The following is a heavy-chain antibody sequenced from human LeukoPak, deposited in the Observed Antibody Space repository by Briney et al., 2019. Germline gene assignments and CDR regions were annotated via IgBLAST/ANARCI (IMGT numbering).Heavy chain of an antibody. CDR3: ARIAREAYCGGDCYSN. D-gene: IGHD2-21*02. CDR1: GFSLSTSGMC. J-gene: IGHJ4*02. V-gene: IGHV2-70*11. Sequence: ASGPTLVNPTQTLTLTCTFSGFSLSTSGMCVSWIRQPPGKALEWLARIDWDDDKYYSTPLKTRLTISKDTSKNQVVLTMTNMDPVDTATYYCARIAREAYCGGDCYSNWGQGTLVTVSS. CDR2: IDWDDDK.